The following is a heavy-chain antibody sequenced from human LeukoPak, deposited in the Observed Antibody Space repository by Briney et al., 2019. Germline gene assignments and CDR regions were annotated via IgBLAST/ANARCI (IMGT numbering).Heavy chain of an antibody. Sequence: GGSLRLSCAASGFTVSSNYMSWVRQAPGKGLEWVSVIYSGGSTYYADSVKGRFTISRDNSKNTLYLQMNSLRAEDTAVYYCAKVYVEMATLYYFDYWGQGTLVTVSS. CDR3: AKVYVEMATLYYFDY. CDR2: IYSGGST. J-gene: IGHJ4*02. CDR1: GFTVSSNY. V-gene: IGHV3-66*01. D-gene: IGHD5-24*01.